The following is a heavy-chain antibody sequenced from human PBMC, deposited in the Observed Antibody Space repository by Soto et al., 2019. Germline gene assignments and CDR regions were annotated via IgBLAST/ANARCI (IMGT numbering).Heavy chain of an antibody. V-gene: IGHV6-1*01. CDR3: ARVIGGSGSYYYYYGMDV. CDR1: GDSVSSNSAA. CDR2: TYYRSKWYN. J-gene: IGHJ6*02. D-gene: IGHD1-26*01. Sequence: SQTLSLTCAISGDSVSSNSAAWNWIRQSPSRGLEWLGRTYYRSKWYNDYAVSVKSRITINPDTSKNQFSLQLNSVTPEDTAVYYCARVIGGSGSYYYYYGMDVWGQGTTVTVSS.